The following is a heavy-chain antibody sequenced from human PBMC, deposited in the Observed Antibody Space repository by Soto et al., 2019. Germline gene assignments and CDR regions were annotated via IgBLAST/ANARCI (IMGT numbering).Heavy chain of an antibody. CDR2: INPNSGGT. D-gene: IGHD3-16*02. J-gene: IGHJ4*02. CDR1: GYTFTGYY. V-gene: IGHV1-2*04. CDR3: ARGPGAYDYVWGSYRPGDFDY. Sequence: ASVKVSCKASGYTFTGYYMHWVRQAPGQGLEWKRWINPNSGGTNYAQKFQGWVTMTRDTSISTAYMELSRLRSDDTAVYYCARGPGAYDYVWGSYRPGDFDYWGQGTLVTVSS.